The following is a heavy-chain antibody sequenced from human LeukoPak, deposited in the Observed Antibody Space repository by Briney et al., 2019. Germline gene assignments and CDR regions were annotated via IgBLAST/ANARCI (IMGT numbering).Heavy chain of an antibody. CDR1: AFTFSNYF. CDR2: IWSDGSNK. J-gene: IGHJ4*02. Sequence: GASLRLSCAASAFTFSNYFMHWVRQAPGKVLEWVALIWSDGSNKYYADFVKGRFTISRDNSKNTLYLQMNSLRAEDTSVYFCATDQRYAYGHPLDYWGQGTLVTVSS. V-gene: IGHV3-33*01. D-gene: IGHD5-18*01. CDR3: ATDQRYAYGHPLDY.